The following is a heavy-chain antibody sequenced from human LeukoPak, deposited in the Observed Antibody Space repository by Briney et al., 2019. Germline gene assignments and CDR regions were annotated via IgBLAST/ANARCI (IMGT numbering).Heavy chain of an antibody. V-gene: IGHV3-15*01. CDR1: GFTFSNAW. Sequence: GGSLRLSCAASGFTFSNAWMSWVRQAPGKGLEWVGRIKSKTDGGTTDYAAPVKGRFTISRDDSKNTLYLQMNSLKTEDTAVYYCTYFFWSGYYPLDYWGQGTLVTVSS. CDR2: IKSKTDGGTT. D-gene: IGHD3-3*01. J-gene: IGHJ4*02. CDR3: TYFFWSGYYPLDY.